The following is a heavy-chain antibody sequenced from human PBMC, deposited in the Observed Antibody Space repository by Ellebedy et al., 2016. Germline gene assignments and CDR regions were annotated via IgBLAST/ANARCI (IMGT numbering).Heavy chain of an antibody. CDR3: ARESNVILSGLHRGALGI. CDR2: IHPGGVYT. V-gene: IGHV1-46*01. Sequence: ASVKVSCKASGDTLTNHYMHWVRQAPGQGPEWMGIIHPGGVYTDFAQNLQGRLTLSRDTSTSTLYMELTSLKSEDTAVYYCARESNVILSGLHRGALGIWGEGTMVSVSS. J-gene: IGHJ3*02. CDR1: GDTLTNHY. D-gene: IGHD2/OR15-2a*01.